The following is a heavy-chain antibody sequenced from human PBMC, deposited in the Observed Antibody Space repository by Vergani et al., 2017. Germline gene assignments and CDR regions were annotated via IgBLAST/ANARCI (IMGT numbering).Heavy chain of an antibody. CDR3: ARTHSSSWYPNWFDP. D-gene: IGHD6-13*01. CDR2: IIPLLGIA. V-gene: IGHV1-69*04. J-gene: IGHJ5*02. CDR1: GGTFSSYA. Sequence: QVQLVQSGAEVKKPGSSVKVSCKASGGTFSSYAISWVRQAPGQGLEWMGRIIPLLGIANYAQKFQGRVTITADKSTSTAYMELSSLRSEDTAVYYCARTHSSSWYPNWFDPWGQGTLVTVSS.